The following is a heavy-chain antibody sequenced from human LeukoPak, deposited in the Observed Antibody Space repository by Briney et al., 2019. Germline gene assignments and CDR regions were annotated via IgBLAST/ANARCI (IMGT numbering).Heavy chain of an antibody. J-gene: IGHJ4*02. V-gene: IGHV3-21*01. CDR1: GFTFSSYS. CDR2: ISSSSSNI. CDR3: ARDPSYSSSGGY. D-gene: IGHD6-6*01. Sequence: RSGGSLRLSCAASGFTFSSYSMNCVRQAPGKGLEWLSSISSSSSNIYYADSVKGRFTISRDNAKNSLYLQMNSLRAEDTAVYYCARDPSYSSSGGYWGQGTLVTVSS.